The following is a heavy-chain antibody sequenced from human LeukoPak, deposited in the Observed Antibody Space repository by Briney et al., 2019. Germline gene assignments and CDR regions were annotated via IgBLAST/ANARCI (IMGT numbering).Heavy chain of an antibody. J-gene: IGHJ6*03. CDR1: GFTFSSYG. D-gene: IGHD1-1*01. CDR2: IKQDGSEK. Sequence: GGSLRLSCAASGFTFSSYGMHWVRQAPGKGLEWVANIKQDGSEKYYVDSVKGRFTISRDNAKNSLYLQMNSLRAEDTAVYYCARDWNDYMDVWGKGTTVTVSS. CDR3: ARDWNDYMDV. V-gene: IGHV3-7*01.